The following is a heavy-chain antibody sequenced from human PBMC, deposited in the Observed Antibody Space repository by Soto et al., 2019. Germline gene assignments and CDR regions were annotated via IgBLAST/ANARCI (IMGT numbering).Heavy chain of an antibody. CDR3: ARDLYLQGGMDV. CDR2: IYYSGST. J-gene: IGHJ6*02. CDR1: GDSISSGDYY. Sequence: SETLSLTCTVSGDSISSGDYYWSWIRQHPGKGLEWIGYIYYSGSTSYNTSLKSRVTISVDTSKNQFSLRLSSVTAADTAVYYCARDLYLQGGMDVWGQGTTVTVSS. V-gene: IGHV4-31*03.